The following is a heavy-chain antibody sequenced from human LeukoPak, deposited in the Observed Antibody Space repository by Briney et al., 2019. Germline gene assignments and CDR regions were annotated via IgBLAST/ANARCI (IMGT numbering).Heavy chain of an antibody. CDR2: IYYSGST. V-gene: IGHV4-31*03. D-gene: IGHD3-22*01. Sequence: SETLSLTCTVSGGSISSGGYYWSWIRQHPGKGLEWIGYIYYSGSTYYNPSLKSRVTISVDTSKNQFSLKLSSVTAADTAVYYCARRDSSGYYNYWGQGTLVTVSS. J-gene: IGHJ4*02. CDR3: ARRDSSGYYNY. CDR1: GGSISSGGYY.